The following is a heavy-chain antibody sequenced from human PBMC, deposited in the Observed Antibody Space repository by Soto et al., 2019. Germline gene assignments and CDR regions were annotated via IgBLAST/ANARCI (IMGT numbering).Heavy chain of an antibody. CDR1: GFTFSNAW. J-gene: IGHJ4*02. Sequence: GGSLRLSCAASGFTFSNAWMNWVRQAPGKGLEWVGRIKSKTDGGTTDYAAPVKGRFTISRDDSKNTLYLQMNSLKTEDTAVYYCTTEPTYDILTGYYKAGGIDYWGQGTLVTVSS. CDR3: TTEPTYDILTGYYKAGGIDY. D-gene: IGHD3-9*01. CDR2: IKSKTDGGTT. V-gene: IGHV3-15*07.